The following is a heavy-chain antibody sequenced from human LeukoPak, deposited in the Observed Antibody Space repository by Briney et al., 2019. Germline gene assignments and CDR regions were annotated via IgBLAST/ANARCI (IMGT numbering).Heavy chain of an antibody. D-gene: IGHD3-10*01. CDR3: AKDKMTLIRGVILRDAFDI. V-gene: IGHV3-30*18. CDR2: ISYDGNNK. CDR1: GSTFSSYG. Sequence: GGSLRLSCAASGSTFSSYGMHWVRQAPGKGLEWVAIISYDGNNKYYADSVKGRFTISRDNSENTLYLQMNSLRAEDTADYYCAKDKMTLIRGVILRDAFDIWGQGTMVTVSS. J-gene: IGHJ3*02.